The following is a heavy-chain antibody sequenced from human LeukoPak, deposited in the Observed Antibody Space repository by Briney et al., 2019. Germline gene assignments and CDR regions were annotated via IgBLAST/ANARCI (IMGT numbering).Heavy chain of an antibody. V-gene: IGHV1-69*04. CDR3: ARDFYCGGDYYSGSDAFDI. CDR2: IIPILGIA. CDR1: GGTFSSYT. D-gene: IGHD2-21*02. Sequence: GASVKVSCKASGGTFSSYTISWVRQAPGQGLEWMGRIIPILGIANYAQKFQGRVTITADKSTSTAYMELSSLRSEDTAVYYCARDFYCGGDYYSGSDAFDIWGQGTMVTVSS. J-gene: IGHJ3*02.